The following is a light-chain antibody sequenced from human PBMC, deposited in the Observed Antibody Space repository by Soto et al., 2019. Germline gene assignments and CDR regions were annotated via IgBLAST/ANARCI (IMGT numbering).Light chain of an antibody. CDR1: QGISSY. J-gene: IGKJ5*01. CDR2: ATS. CDR3: QQLNSYPPT. V-gene: IGKV1-9*01. Sequence: DIQMTQSPSSLSASVGNRVTITCQASQGISSYLAWYQQKPGKAPKLLIYATSTLQGGVPSRFSGSGSGTEFTLTISSLQPEDFATYYCQQLNSYPPTFGQGTRLEIK.